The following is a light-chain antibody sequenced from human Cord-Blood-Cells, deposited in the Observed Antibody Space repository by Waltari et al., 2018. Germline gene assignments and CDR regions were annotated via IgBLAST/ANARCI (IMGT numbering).Light chain of an antibody. V-gene: IGKV4-1*01. J-gene: IGKJ1*01. Sequence: DIVMTQSPDSLAVSLCERATIHCQSSQSVLYSSNNKNYLAWYQQKPGQPPKLLIYWAATRESGVPDRFSGSGSGTDFTLTISSLQAEDVAVYYCQQYYSTPWTFGQGTKVEIK. CDR1: QSVLYSSNNKNY. CDR2: WAA. CDR3: QQYYSTPWT.